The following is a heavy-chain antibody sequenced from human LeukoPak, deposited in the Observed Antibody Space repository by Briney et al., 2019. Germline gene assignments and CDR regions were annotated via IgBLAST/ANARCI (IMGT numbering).Heavy chain of an antibody. CDR3: ARGGRNYLDY. CDR1: DYTFTDYT. CDR2: ISPYTGDT. D-gene: IGHD3-16*01. Sequence: GASVKVSCKTSDYTFTDYTLTWVRQAPGQGLEWMGWISPYTGDTKYAESLQDRFTMTTDTSTNTAYLDLRGLTSDDTAIYYCARGGRNYLDYWGQGTLVTVSS. J-gene: IGHJ4*01. V-gene: IGHV1-18*01.